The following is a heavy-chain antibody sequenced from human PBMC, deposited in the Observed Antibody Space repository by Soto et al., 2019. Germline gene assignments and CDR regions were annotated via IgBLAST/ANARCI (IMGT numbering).Heavy chain of an antibody. V-gene: IGHV4-39*01. CDR3: ARHGSN. Sequence: SETLSLTCTVSGVSISNSSYYWGWIRRPPGKGLEWIGTIYYSGITYYNPSLKSRVTISVDTSKNQFSLKLTSVTAADTAVYYCARHGSNWGPGTLVTVSS. CDR1: GVSISNSSYY. CDR2: IYYSGIT. J-gene: IGHJ4*02.